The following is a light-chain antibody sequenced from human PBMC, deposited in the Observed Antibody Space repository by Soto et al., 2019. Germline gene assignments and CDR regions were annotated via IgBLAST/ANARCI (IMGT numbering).Light chain of an antibody. CDR3: QQLNSYPLT. V-gene: IGKV1-9*01. CDR2: AAS. CDR1: QGISRF. Sequence: DIQLTQSPSFLSASVGDRVTLTCRASQGISRFLAWYQQKLGKAPKLLIYAASTLQSGVPARFSGSGSGTEFTLTISSLQPEDFATYYCQQLNSYPLTFGGGTKVEIK. J-gene: IGKJ4*01.